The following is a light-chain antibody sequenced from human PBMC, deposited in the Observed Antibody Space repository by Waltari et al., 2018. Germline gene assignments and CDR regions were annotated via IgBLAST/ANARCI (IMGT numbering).Light chain of an antibody. CDR2: DAS. V-gene: IGKV1-33*01. J-gene: IGKJ3*01. CDR3: QQHDNLPPT. Sequence: EILMTQSPATLSLSPGERATLSCRASQTVSSNLAWYQQKPGKAPKLLIYDASNLETGVPSRFSGSGSGTDFTFTISSLQPEDIATYYCQQHDNLPPTFGPGTKVDIK. CDR1: QTVSSN.